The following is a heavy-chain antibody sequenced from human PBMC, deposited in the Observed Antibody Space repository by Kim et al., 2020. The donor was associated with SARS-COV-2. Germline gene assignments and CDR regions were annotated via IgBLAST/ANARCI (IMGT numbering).Heavy chain of an antibody. D-gene: IGHD1-1*01. CDR1: GYRFTSYS. Sequence: ASVKVSCKASGYRFTSYSFAWVRQAPGQGLEWMGWISAQNGNTQYAQDFQGRVTLTTDTSTNTLFMELTRLTSDDTAVYFCARRKGDDAGNSYYYAMDLWGQGTTVAVSS. CDR3: ARRKGDDAGNSYYYAMDL. V-gene: IGHV1-18*04. CDR2: ISAQNGNT. J-gene: IGHJ6*02.